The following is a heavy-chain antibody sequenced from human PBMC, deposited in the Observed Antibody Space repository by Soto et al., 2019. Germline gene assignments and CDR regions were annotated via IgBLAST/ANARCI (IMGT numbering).Heavy chain of an antibody. V-gene: IGHV1-69*13. Sequence: SVKVSCKASGGTFSSYRINWVRQAPGQGLEWVGGIVPIYRTADYAQKFQGRVTITADESARTSYMELRSLKSQDTAVYYCVRDSGAKLSSSWGRGTLVTVSS. CDR1: GGTFSSYR. D-gene: IGHD6-13*01. CDR3: VRDSGAKLSSS. J-gene: IGHJ4*02. CDR2: IVPIYRTA.